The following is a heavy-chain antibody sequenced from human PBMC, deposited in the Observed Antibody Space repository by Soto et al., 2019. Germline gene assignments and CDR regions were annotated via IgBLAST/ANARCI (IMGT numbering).Heavy chain of an antibody. V-gene: IGHV1-2*02. CDR1: GDTFTDSS. Sequence: ASVKVSCKTSGDTFTDSSMHWVRQAPGQGLEWMGWINLNSGDTNYAEKFRGRVTMARDTSIITDYMELTRLKSDDTAVYYCARDLGGYDLYGPDTWGQGTLVTVSS. CDR2: INLNSGDT. CDR3: ARDLGGYDLYGPDT. J-gene: IGHJ5*02. D-gene: IGHD5-12*01.